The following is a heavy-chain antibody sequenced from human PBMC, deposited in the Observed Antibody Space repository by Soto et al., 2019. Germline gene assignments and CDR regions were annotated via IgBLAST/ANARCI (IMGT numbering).Heavy chain of an antibody. V-gene: IGHV1-2*02. Sequence: QVHLEQSGAEVKKAGASVKISCKASGYSFAAYYINWVRQVSGQGLEWMGWINPNTGVTDYAQKFQRRVTFTRDTSIKTAYLELTSLRSEDTAVYYCAKIYTWNEWQGGSDYWGQGTLLTVSS. CDR2: INPNTGVT. J-gene: IGHJ4*02. CDR3: AKIYTWNEWQGGSDY. D-gene: IGHD3-3*01. CDR1: GYSFAAYY.